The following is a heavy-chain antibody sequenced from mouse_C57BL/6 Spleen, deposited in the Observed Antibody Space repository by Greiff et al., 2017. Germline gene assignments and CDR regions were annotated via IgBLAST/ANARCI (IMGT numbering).Heavy chain of an antibody. D-gene: IGHD2-3*01. V-gene: IGHV1-26*01. CDR2: INPNNGGT. CDR1: GYTFTDYY. Sequence: EVKLQQSGPELVKPGASVKISCKASGYTFTDYYMNWVKQSHGKSLEWIGDINPNNGGTSYNQKFKGKATLTVDKSSSTAYMELRSLTSEDSAVYYCARSFDGYYPYWYFDVWGTGTTVTVSS. CDR3: ARSFDGYYPYWYFDV. J-gene: IGHJ1*03.